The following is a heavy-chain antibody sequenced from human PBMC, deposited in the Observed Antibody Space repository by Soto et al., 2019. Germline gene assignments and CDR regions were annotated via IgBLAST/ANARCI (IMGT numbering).Heavy chain of an antibody. J-gene: IGHJ6*02. D-gene: IGHD3-10*01. Sequence: QVQLVQSGAEVKKPGASVRVSCKASGYTFTAYCVQWVRQAPGQGLQWMGWINPNSGDTKYAQEFRGTVSLHMHTYIRAVNVERRRLISDGPAVYYCAPVLDSYYGSGTGNGHGVWGQGTTVTV. CDR1: GYTFTAYC. V-gene: IGHV1-2*02. CDR2: INPNSGDT. CDR3: APVLDSYYGSGTGNGHGV.